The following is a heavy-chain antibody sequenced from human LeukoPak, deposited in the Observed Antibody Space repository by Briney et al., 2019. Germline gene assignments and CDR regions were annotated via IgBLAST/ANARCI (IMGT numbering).Heavy chain of an antibody. CDR2: TSAYNDKT. V-gene: IGHV1-18*01. Sequence: ASVKVSCTASGYTFTTYGISGVRQAPGQGLEWMGWTSAYNDKTKYAQKLEGRVTMTTDTSTSTAYMEMRSLRSDDTAVYYCARGTYFDYWGQGTLVTVSS. CDR3: ARGTYFDY. J-gene: IGHJ4*02. CDR1: GYTFTTYG. D-gene: IGHD1-1*01.